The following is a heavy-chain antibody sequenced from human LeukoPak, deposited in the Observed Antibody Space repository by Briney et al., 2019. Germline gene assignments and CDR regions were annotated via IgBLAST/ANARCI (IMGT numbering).Heavy chain of an antibody. CDR2: ISYDGSNK. CDR3: AKAGGTRGYYFDY. V-gene: IGHV3-30*18. Sequence: GGSLRLSCATSGFTFSSYGMHWVRQAPGKGLEWVAVISYDGSNKYYADSVKGRFTISRDNSKNTLYLQMNSLRAEDTAVYYCAKAGGTRGYYFDYWGQGTLVTVSS. CDR1: GFTFSSYG. D-gene: IGHD1-1*01. J-gene: IGHJ4*02.